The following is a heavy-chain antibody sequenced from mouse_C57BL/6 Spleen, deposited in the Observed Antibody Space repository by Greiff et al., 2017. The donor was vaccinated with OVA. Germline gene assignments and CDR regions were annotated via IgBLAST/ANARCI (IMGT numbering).Heavy chain of an antibody. V-gene: IGHV3-6*01. CDR2: ISYDGSN. D-gene: IGHD2-1*01. J-gene: IGHJ3*01. Sequence: VQLKQSGPGLVKPSQSLSLTCSVTGYSITSGYYWNWIRQFPGNKLEWMGYISYDGSNNYNPSLKNRISITRDTSKNQFFLKLNSVTTEDTATYYCAREGNYVGFAYWGQGTLVTVSA. CDR3: AREGNYVGFAY. CDR1: GYSITSGYY.